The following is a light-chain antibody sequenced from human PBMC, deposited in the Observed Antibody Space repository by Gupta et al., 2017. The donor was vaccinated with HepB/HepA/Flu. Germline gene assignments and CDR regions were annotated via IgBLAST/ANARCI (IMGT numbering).Light chain of an antibody. CDR2: QDI. Sequence: SYELTQPPSVSVSPGQTASITCSGDKLAEKFACWYQQKPGQSSVLVIYQDIKRPSGIPERFSGSNSANTATLVISGTQPMDEADYYCQAWDSSTHVVFGGGTKLTVL. J-gene: IGLJ2*01. V-gene: IGLV3-1*01. CDR1: KLAEKF. CDR3: QAWDSSTHVV.